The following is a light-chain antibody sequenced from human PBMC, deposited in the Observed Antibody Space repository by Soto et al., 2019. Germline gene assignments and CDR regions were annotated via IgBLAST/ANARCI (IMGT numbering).Light chain of an antibody. CDR2: SAS. CDR3: QQYSSSPLT. J-gene: IGKJ1*01. Sequence: SLGDRVTITCRTRSSNSTCLAWYQQKPGKAPRLLIYSASSRTTGIPARFSGSGSGTDFTLTISRLHPEDFAAYYCQQYSSSPLTFGQGTKVDIK. V-gene: IGKV3-20*01. CDR1: RSSNSTC.